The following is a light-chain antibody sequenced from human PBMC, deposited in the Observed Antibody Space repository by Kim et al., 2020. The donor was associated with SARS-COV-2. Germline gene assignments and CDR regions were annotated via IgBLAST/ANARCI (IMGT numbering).Light chain of an antibody. Sequence: EIVLTQSPGTLSLSPGERATLSCRASHTITSNYLAWYQQKPGRAPRILIYGVSSRATGIPDRFSGSGSGTDFTLTISRLEPDDSAVYYCQKYVVSPRTFGQGTKVDIK. CDR1: HTITSNY. J-gene: IGKJ1*01. V-gene: IGKV3-20*01. CDR3: QKYVVSPRT. CDR2: GVS.